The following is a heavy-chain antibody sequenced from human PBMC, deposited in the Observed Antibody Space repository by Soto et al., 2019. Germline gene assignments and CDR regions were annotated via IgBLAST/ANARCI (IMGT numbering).Heavy chain of an antibody. CDR2: INAGNGNT. D-gene: IGHD4-17*01. Sequence: VASVKVSCKASGYTFTSYAMHWVRQAPGQRLEWMGWINAGNGNTKYSQKFQGRVTITRDTSASTAYMELSSLRSEDTAVYYCARASATVTTRAAFDIWGQGTMVTVSS. V-gene: IGHV1-3*01. CDR3: ARASATVTTRAAFDI. CDR1: GYTFTSYA. J-gene: IGHJ3*02.